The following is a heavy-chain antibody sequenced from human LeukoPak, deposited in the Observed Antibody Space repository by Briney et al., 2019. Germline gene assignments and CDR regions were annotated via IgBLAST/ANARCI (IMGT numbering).Heavy chain of an antibody. CDR1: GGTFSSYA. V-gene: IGHV1-69-2*01. J-gene: IGHJ4*02. Sequence: ASVKVSCKASGGTFSSYAISWVQQAPGKGLEWMGLVDPEDGETIYAEKFQGRVTITADTSTDTAYMELSSLRSEDTAVYYCATEVVVRVRGVTYLDYWGQGTLVTVSS. CDR2: VDPEDGET. CDR3: ATEVVVRVRGVTYLDY. D-gene: IGHD3-10*01.